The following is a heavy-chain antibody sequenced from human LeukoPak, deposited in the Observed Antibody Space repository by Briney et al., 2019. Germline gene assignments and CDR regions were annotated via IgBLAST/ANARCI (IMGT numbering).Heavy chain of an antibody. J-gene: IGHJ4*02. Sequence: SETLSLTCTISGGSISSSSCYWGWIRQPPGKGLEWIGSIYYSGSTYYNPSLKSRVTISVDTSKNQFSLKLSSVTAADTAVYYCARKGNHFWSGYYTGLTGEYYFDYWGQGTLVTVSS. CDR3: ARKGNHFWSGYYTGLTGEYYFDY. V-gene: IGHV4-39*01. CDR1: GGSISSSSCY. D-gene: IGHD3-3*02. CDR2: IYYSGST.